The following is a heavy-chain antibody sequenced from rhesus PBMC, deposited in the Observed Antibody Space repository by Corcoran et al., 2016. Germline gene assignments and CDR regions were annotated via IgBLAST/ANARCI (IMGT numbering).Heavy chain of an antibody. D-gene: IGHD3-16*01. Sequence: EVQLVESGGGLAKPGGSLRLSCAASGFSFSDSYMYWVRKAPWEGLEWVSGISYTGGSTDYADSVKDRFTISRENAKNTLYLQMDSLRAEDTAVYYCARDEYYYSGSFPAYWGQGVLVTVSS. J-gene: IGHJ4*01. CDR2: ISYTGGST. CDR3: ARDEYYYSGSFPAY. CDR1: GFSFSDSY. V-gene: IGHV3S18*01.